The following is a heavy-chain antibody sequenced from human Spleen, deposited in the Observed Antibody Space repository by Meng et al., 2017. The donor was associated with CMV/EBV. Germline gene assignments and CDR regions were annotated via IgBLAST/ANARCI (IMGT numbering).Heavy chain of an antibody. D-gene: IGHD6-13*01. CDR1: GYSFTDYY. CDR3: TRGGTATGTTCFDY. CDR2: VNPTSGAT. V-gene: IGHV1-2*02. Sequence: ASVKVSCKASGYSFTDYYIHWVRQAPGQGLEWMGWVNPTSGATHLAQKFRGRVTMPRDRSTSTVYMDLTRLTSDDTAVYYCTRGGTATGTTCFDYWGQGTLVTVSS. J-gene: IGHJ4*02.